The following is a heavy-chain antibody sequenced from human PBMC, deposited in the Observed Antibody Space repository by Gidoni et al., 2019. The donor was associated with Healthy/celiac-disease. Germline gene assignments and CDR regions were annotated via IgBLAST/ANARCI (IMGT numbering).Heavy chain of an antibody. V-gene: IGHV1-2*02. CDR3: ARDRIVGAATDAFDI. J-gene: IGHJ3*02. CDR2: INPNSGGT. CDR1: GYPFTGYY. D-gene: IGHD1-26*01. Sequence: QVQLVQSGAEVKKPGASVKVSCKASGYPFTGYYMHWVRQAPGQGLEWMGWINPNSGGTNYAQKFQGRVTMTRDTSISTAYMELSRLRSDDTAVYYCARDRIVGAATDAFDIWGQGTMVTVSS.